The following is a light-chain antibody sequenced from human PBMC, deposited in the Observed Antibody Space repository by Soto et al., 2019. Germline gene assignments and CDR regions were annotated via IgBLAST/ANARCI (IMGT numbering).Light chain of an antibody. J-gene: IGKJ1*01. CDR2: DAS. CDR1: QSISSW. Sequence: DIQMTQSPSTLSASVGDRVTITCRASQSISSWLAWYQQKPGKAPKLLIYDASSLESGVPSRFSGSGSGTEFTLTITSLQPDDFATYYCQQYNSYPWTFGQGTKVDIK. V-gene: IGKV1-5*01. CDR3: QQYNSYPWT.